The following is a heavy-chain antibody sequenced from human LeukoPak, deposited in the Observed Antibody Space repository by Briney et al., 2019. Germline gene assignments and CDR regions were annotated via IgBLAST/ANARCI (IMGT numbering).Heavy chain of an antibody. V-gene: IGHV4-59*01. Sequence: PSETLSLTCTVPGGSISSYYWSWIRQPPGKGLEWIGYIYYSGSTNYNPSLKSRVTISVDTSKNQFSLKLSSVTAADTAVYYCARETYGGNPDYWGQGTLVTVSS. CDR2: IYYSGST. CDR3: ARETYGGNPDY. J-gene: IGHJ4*02. CDR1: GGSISSYY. D-gene: IGHD4-23*01.